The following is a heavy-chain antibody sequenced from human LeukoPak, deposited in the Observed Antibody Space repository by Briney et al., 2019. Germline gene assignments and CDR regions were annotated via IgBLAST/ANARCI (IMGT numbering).Heavy chain of an antibody. V-gene: IGHV4-59*01. D-gene: IGHD6-19*01. CDR1: GGSISSYY. J-gene: IGHJ6*02. CDR3: ARQRRYSSGWNYYYYYGMDV. CDR2: IYYSGST. Sequence: SETLSLTCTVSGGSISSYYWSWIRQPPGKGLEWIGYIYYSGSTNYNPSLKSRVTISVDTSKNQFSLKLSSATAADTAVYYCARQRRYSSGWNYYYYYGMDVWGQGTTVTVSS.